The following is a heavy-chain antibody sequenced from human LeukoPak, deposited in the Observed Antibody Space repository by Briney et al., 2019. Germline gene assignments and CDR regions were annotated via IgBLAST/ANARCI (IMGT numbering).Heavy chain of an antibody. J-gene: IGHJ4*02. Sequence: SSGTLSLTCTVSGDSISGYYWGWVRQPPGKGLEWIGYIYSGGNANYSPSLKSRVTMSVDTSKNQFSLSLYSVTAADTAVYYCARYSATYYVYWDEGTLVTVSS. CDR3: ARYSATYYVY. V-gene: IGHV4-59*13. CDR1: GDSISGYY. CDR2: IYSGGNA. D-gene: IGHD1-26*01.